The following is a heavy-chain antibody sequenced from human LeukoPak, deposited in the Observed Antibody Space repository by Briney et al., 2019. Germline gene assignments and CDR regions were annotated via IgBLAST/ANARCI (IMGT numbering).Heavy chain of an antibody. CDR2: IYSGGST. Sequence: GGSLRLSCAASGLTVSSNYMSWVRQAPGKGLEWVSIIYSGGSTYYADSVKGRFTISRDDSQNTIYLQMDSLRAEDTAVYYCATSSPRNYFDHWGQGTLVTVSS. CDR3: ATSSPRNYFDH. CDR1: GLTVSSNY. D-gene: IGHD1-14*01. V-gene: IGHV3-66*01. J-gene: IGHJ4*02.